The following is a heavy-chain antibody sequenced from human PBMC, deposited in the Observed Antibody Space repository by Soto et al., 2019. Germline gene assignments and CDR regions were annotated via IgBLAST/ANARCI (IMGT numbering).Heavy chain of an antibody. V-gene: IGHV3-33*01. D-gene: IGHD3-22*01. Sequence: PGGSLRLSCAASGFTFSSYGMHWVRQAPGKGLEWVAVIWYDGSNKYYADSVKGRFTISRDNSKNTLYLQMNSLRAEDTAVYYCARDKYYYDSSGGVDVWGQGTTVTVS. CDR2: IWYDGSNK. CDR3: ARDKYYYDSSGGVDV. CDR1: GFTFSSYG. J-gene: IGHJ6*02.